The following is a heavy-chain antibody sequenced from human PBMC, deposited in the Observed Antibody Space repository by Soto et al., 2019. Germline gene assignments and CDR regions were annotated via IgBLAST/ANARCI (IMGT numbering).Heavy chain of an antibody. CDR2: ISYDGSNK. D-gene: IGHD6-13*01. CDR3: ARAYSSSWAGAFDI. V-gene: IGHV3-30-3*01. Sequence: QVQLVESGGGVVQPGRSLRLSCAASGFTFSSYAMHWVRQAPGKGLEWVAVISYDGSNKYYADSVKGRFTISRDNSKNTLYLQMNSLRAEDTAVYYCARAYSSSWAGAFDIWGQGTMVTVSS. J-gene: IGHJ3*02. CDR1: GFTFSSYA.